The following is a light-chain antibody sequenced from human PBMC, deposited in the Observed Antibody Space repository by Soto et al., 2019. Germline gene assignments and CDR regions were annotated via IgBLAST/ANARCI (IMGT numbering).Light chain of an antibody. V-gene: IGKV3-15*01. J-gene: IGKJ4*01. Sequence: EIVMTQSPATLSVSPGDRASLSCRASQSVSSNLAWYQQKPGQTPRLLIYATSTRATGIPARFSGSGSGTEFTLTISSLQSEDFAVYYCHHYNNWPLTFGGGTKVEIK. CDR3: HHYNNWPLT. CDR2: ATS. CDR1: QSVSSN.